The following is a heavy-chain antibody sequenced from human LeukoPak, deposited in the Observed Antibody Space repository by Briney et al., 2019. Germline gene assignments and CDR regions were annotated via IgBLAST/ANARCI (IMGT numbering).Heavy chain of an antibody. CDR1: GFTFRSYW. J-gene: IGHJ4*02. V-gene: IGHV3-7*05. CDR2: INQDGSEK. D-gene: IGHD2-2*01. CDR3: AGDRTRAAILN. Sequence: GGSLRLSCAASGFTFRSYWMSWVRQAPGKGLEWVANINQDGSEKYYVDSVKGRFTISRDNTKNSLYLQMKSLRGEDTAVYYCAGDRTRAAILNWGQGTLVTVPS.